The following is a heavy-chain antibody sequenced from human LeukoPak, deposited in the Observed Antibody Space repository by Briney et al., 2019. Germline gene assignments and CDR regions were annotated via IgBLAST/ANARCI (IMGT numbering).Heavy chain of an antibody. CDR3: ARELYDSSGADY. D-gene: IGHD3-22*01. CDR1: GGSISSGDYY. V-gene: IGHV4-30-4*01. Sequence: PSETLSLTCTVSGGSISSGDYYWSWIRQPPGKGLEWIGYIYYSGSTYYNPSLKSRVTISVDTSKNQFSLKLSSVTAADTAVYYCARELYDSSGADYWGQGTLVTVSS. J-gene: IGHJ4*02. CDR2: IYYSGST.